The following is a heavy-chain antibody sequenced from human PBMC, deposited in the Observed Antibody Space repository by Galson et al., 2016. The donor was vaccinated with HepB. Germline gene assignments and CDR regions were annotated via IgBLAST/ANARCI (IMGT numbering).Heavy chain of an antibody. D-gene: IGHD6-13*01. V-gene: IGHV3-21*01. Sequence: SLRLSCAASGFTFSSYSMHWVRQAPGKGLEWVSFISSSSSYIYYADSVKGRFTISRDNAKNSLYLHMNSLRVEDTAVYFCAREPYSSSWFDYWGQGTLVTVSS. CDR1: GFTFSSYS. J-gene: IGHJ5*01. CDR3: AREPYSSSWFDY. CDR2: ISSSSSYI.